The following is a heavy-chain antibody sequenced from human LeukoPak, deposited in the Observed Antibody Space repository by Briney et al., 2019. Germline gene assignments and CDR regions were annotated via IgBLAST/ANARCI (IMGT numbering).Heavy chain of an antibody. Sequence: ASVKVSCKASGYTFTGYYMHWVRQAPGQGLEWMGWINPNSGGANYAQKFQGRVTMTRDTSISTAYMELSRLRSDDTAVYYCARTTYCSSTSCRKGFDYWGQGTLVTVSP. V-gene: IGHV1-2*02. J-gene: IGHJ4*02. D-gene: IGHD2-2*01. CDR1: GYTFTGYY. CDR3: ARTTYCSSTSCRKGFDY. CDR2: INPNSGGA.